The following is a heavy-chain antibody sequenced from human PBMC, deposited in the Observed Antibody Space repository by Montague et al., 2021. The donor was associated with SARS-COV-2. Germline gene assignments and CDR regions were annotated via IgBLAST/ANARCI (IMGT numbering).Heavy chain of an antibody. CDR1: GFTFSSYA. Sequence: SLRLSCAASGFTFSSYAMHWVRQAPGKGLEWVAAISYNGSNKYYXXSLKGRFTISRDNSKNTLYLQMNSLRAEDTAVYYCARDGRGGLLGIGELLVRWFDHWGQGTLVTVSS. V-gene: IGHV3-30*04. D-gene: IGHD3-10*01. CDR2: ISYNGSNK. CDR3: ARDGRGGLLGIGELLVRWFDH. J-gene: IGHJ5*02.